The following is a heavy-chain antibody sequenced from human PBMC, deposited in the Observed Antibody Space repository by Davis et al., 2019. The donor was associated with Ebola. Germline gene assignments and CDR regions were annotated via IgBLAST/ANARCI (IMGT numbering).Heavy chain of an antibody. CDR2: ISYDGSNK. J-gene: IGHJ4*02. D-gene: IGHD3-10*01. Sequence: SCKASGYTFTSYAMHWVRQAPGKGLEWVAVISYDGSNKYYADSVKGRFTISRDNSKNTLYLQMNSLRAEDTAVYYCARVSGSLPGYWGQGTLVTVSS. CDR3: ARVSGSLPGY. V-gene: IGHV3-30*04. CDR1: GYTFTSYA.